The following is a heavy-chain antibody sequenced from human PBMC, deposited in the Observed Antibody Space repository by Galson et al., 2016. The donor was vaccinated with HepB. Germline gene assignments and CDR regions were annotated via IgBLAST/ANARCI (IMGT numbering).Heavy chain of an antibody. V-gene: IGHV3-23*01. CDR3: AKYQGDVESLFFRRNRYYSFDS. CDR2: ISAHGTTT. CDR1: GFTFTSCA. Sequence: SLRLSCAASGFTFTSCAMTWVRQAPEKGLQRVSSISAHGTTTYYADSVKGRFTISRGNSKNTLYLQMKRRRAEDSAIYYCAKYQGDVESLFFRRNRYYSFDSWGQGTLITVSS. D-gene: IGHD3-3*01. J-gene: IGHJ4*02.